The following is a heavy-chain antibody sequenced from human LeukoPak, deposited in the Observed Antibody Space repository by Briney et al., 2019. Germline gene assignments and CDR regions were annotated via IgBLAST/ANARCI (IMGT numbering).Heavy chain of an antibody. CDR2: ISGSGGST. Sequence: GGSLRLSCAASGFTFDVSAMNWVRQAPGKGLEWVSAISGSGGSTYYADSVKGRFTISRDNSKNTLYLQMNSLRAEDTAVYYCAKDLPYRPADYWGQGTLVTVSS. V-gene: IGHV3-23*01. J-gene: IGHJ4*02. D-gene: IGHD6-6*01. CDR1: GFTFDVSA. CDR3: AKDLPYRPADY.